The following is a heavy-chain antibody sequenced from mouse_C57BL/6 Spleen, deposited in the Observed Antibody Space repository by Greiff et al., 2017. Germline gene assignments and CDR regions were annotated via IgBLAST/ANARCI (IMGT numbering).Heavy chain of an antibody. J-gene: IGHJ1*03. CDR3: ARRTTVVEDWYFDV. D-gene: IGHD1-1*01. CDR1: GFSLTSYA. CDR2: IWTGGGT. Sequence: VKVVESGPGLVAPSQSLSITCTVSGFSLTSYAISWVRQPPGKGLEWLGVIWTGGGTNYNSALKSRLSISKDNSKSQVFLKMNSLQTDDTARYYCARRTTVVEDWYFDVWGTGTTVTVSS. V-gene: IGHV2-9-1*01.